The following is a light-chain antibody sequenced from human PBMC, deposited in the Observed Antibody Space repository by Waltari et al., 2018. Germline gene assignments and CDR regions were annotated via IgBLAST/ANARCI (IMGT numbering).Light chain of an antibody. CDR2: AAS. Sequence: IQMTQSPSSLSASVGARVTITCRASQSISSYLNWYQQKPGKAPKLLIYAASSLQSGVPSRFSGSGSGTDFTLTISSLQPEDFATYYCQQSYSTPVTFGPGTKVDIK. CDR1: QSISSY. CDR3: QQSYSTPVT. J-gene: IGKJ3*01. V-gene: IGKV1-39*01.